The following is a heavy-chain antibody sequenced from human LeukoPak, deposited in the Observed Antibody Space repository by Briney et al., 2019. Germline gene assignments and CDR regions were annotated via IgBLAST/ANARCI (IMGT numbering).Heavy chain of an antibody. CDR2: IKEDGGQK. CDR3: ATGGPMGSS. J-gene: IGHJ4*02. D-gene: IGHD3-10*01. V-gene: IGHV3-7*01. CDR1: GLTFSRSW. Sequence: PGGSLRLSCTASGLTFSRSWMHWARQTPGQGLEWVAGIKEDGGQKDYVASVRGRFTISRDNARNSLYLQMNNLRADDTAVYYCATGGPMGSSWGQGTLVIVSA.